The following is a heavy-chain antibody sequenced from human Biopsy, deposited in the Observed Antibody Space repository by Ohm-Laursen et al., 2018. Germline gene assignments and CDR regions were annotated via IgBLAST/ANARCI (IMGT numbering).Heavy chain of an antibody. CDR1: GFTFDDYA. D-gene: IGHD4-17*01. CDR3: AKDLGLNYSDRFLFYYGMDV. V-gene: IGHV3-9*01. J-gene: IGHJ6*02. Sequence: SLRLSCAASGFTFDDYAMHWVRQIPGKGLEWVSGISWNSDDIGYADSVKGRFTISRDNARNALHLQMNSLRTEDTALYYCAKDLGLNYSDRFLFYYGMDVWGRGTTVTVSS. CDR2: ISWNSDDI.